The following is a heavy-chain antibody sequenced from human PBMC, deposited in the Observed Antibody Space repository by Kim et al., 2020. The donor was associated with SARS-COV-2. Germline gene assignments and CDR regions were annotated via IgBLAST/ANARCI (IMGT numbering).Heavy chain of an antibody. CDR3: ARLRDYYGSGSWSLGYYYYGMDV. CDR1: GGSFSGYY. V-gene: IGHV4-34*01. Sequence: SETLSLTCAVYGGSFSGYYWSWIRQPPGKGLEWIGEINHSGSTNYNPSLKSRVTISVDTSKNQFSLKLSSVTAADTAVYYCARLRDYYGSGSWSLGYYYYGMDVWGQGTTVTVSS. J-gene: IGHJ6*02. CDR2: INHSGST. D-gene: IGHD3-10*01.